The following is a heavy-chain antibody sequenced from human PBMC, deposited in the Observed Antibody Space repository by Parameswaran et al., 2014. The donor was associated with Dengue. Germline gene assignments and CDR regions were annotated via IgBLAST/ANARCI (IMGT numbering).Heavy chain of an antibody. D-gene: IGHD3-16*01. CDR2: IWYDGSNK. V-gene: IGHV3-33*01. Sequence: WIRQPQEGLEWVAVIWYDGSNKYYADSVKGRFTISRDNSKNTLYLQMNSLRAEDTAVYYCARDDGGFGPFDYWGQGTLVTVSS. J-gene: IGHJ4*02. CDR3: ARDDGGFGPFDY.